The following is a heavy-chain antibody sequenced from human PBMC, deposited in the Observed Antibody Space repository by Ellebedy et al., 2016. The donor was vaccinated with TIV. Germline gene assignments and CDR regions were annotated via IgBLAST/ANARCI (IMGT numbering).Heavy chain of an antibody. D-gene: IGHD6-13*01. J-gene: IGHJ6*03. Sequence: SETLSLXXTVSGGSISSGSSYWSWIRQPAGKGLEWIGRIYTSGSTNYNPSHKSRVTMSVDTSKNQFSLKLSSVTAADTAVYYCARDSSSWYDWGIYYYYYMDVWGKGTTVTVSS. CDR1: GGSISSGSSY. CDR3: ARDSSSWYDWGIYYYYYMDV. CDR2: IYTSGST. V-gene: IGHV4-61*02.